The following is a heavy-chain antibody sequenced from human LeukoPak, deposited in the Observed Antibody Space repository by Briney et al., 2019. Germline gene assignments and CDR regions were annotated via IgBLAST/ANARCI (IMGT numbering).Heavy chain of an antibody. CDR1: GYTFTGYY. V-gene: IGHV1-2*02. CDR2: INPNSGGT. CDR3: ARGIRNYYDSRDAFDI. D-gene: IGHD3-22*01. Sequence: ASVKVSCKASGYTFTGYYMHWVRQAPGQGLEWMGWINPNSGGTNYAQKFQGRVTMTRDTSISTAYMELSRLRSDDTAVYYCARGIRNYYDSRDAFDIWGQGTMVTVSS. J-gene: IGHJ3*02.